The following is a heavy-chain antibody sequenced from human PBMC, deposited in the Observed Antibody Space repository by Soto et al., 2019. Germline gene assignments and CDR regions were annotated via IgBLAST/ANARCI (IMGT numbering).Heavy chain of an antibody. V-gene: IGHV1-69*01. Sequence: QVLLVQSGAEVKKSGSSVKVSCKASGGTFSSYAINWVRQAPGQGLEWMGGIIPMFGKANYAENVQARVTISADESTITANMALSSLTSDEAAVYCCARGYRDGYFYAMDVWGQGTTVTVSS. CDR1: GGTFSSYA. CDR3: ARGYRDGYFYAMDV. CDR2: IIPMFGKA. D-gene: IGHD2-2*02. J-gene: IGHJ6*02.